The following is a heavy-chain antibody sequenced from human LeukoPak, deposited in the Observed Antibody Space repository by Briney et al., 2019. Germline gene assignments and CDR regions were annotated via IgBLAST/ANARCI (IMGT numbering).Heavy chain of an antibody. V-gene: IGHV4-39*01. J-gene: IGHJ4*02. D-gene: IGHD3/OR15-3a*01. CDR2: IYYSGNT. Sequence: SETLSLTCTVSGVSVSSSNSYWGWIRQPPGGGLECIGSIYYSGNTYYNASLKSQVSISIDTSKNQFSLRLTSVTAADTAVYYCARQTGSGLFILPGGQGTLVTVSS. CDR3: ARQTGSGLFILP. CDR1: GVSVSSSNSY.